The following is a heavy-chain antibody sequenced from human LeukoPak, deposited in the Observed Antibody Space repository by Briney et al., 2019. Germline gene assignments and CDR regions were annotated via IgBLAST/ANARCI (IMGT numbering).Heavy chain of an antibody. J-gene: IGHJ6*02. CDR2: MNPNSGNT. Sequence: GASVKVSCKASGYTFTSYDINWVRQATGQGLAWMGWMNPNSGNTGYAQKFQGRVTMTRNTSISTAYMELSSLRSEDTAVYYCARKATLYYDFWSGYPYYYYGMDVWGQGTTVTVSS. CDR1: GYTFTSYD. D-gene: IGHD3-3*01. V-gene: IGHV1-8*01. CDR3: ARKATLYYDFWSGYPYYYYGMDV.